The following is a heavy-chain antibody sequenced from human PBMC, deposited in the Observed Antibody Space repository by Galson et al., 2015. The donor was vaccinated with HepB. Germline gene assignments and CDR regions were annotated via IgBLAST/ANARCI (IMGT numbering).Heavy chain of an antibody. V-gene: IGHV1-69*01. CDR2: VIPIFGIA. J-gene: IGHJ4*02. CDR3: AQGGYSYGFWYYFDY. Sequence: SCKASGGTFSSYAISWVRQAPGQGLEWMGGVIPIFGIANYAQKFQGRVTITADESTSTAYMELSSLRSEDTAVYYCAQGGYSYGFWYYFDYWGQGTLVTVSS. CDR1: GGTFSSYA. D-gene: IGHD5-18*01.